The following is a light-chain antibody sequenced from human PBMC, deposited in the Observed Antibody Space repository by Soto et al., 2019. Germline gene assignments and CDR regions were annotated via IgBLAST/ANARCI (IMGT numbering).Light chain of an antibody. Sequence: QSVLTQHASVSGSPGQSITISCAGTSSDIGGSNYVSWYQQHPGKAPKLMIYGVSNRPSGVSNRFSGSKSGNTASLTISGLQAEDEADYFCYSSRSSSSTFYVFGNGTKLTVL. CDR1: SSDIGGSNY. CDR2: GVS. J-gene: IGLJ1*01. CDR3: YSSRSSSSTFYV. V-gene: IGLV2-14*03.